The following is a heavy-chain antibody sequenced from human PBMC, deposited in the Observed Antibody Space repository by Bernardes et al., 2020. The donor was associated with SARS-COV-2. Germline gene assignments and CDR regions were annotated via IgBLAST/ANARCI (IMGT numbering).Heavy chain of an antibody. J-gene: IGHJ4*02. CDR1: GFTFSSYS. CDR3: ARGSRHSDF. V-gene: IGHV3-21*04. Sequence: GGSLRLSCAASGFTFSSYSMTWVRQAPGKGLEWVSSISSSSNSIYYAHSLRGRFTISRDNAKKSLYMQMNSLRAEDTAVYYCARGSRHSDFWGQGALVTVSS. CDR2: ISSSSNSI. D-gene: IGHD2-2*01.